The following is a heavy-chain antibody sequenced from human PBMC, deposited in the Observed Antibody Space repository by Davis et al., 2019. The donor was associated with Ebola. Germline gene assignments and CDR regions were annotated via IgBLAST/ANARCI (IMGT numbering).Heavy chain of an antibody. CDR1: GGSIGSSTYY. D-gene: IGHD2-15*01. V-gene: IGHV4-39*07. CDR3: VRGRVAFDP. Sequence: PSETLSLTCTVSGGSIGSSTYYWSWFRQTPGKGLEWIAEINHSGTTNYNPSLKSRVTISVDPPKNQFSLKMNSVTAADTAIYYCVRGRVAFDPWGQGTLVTVSS. J-gene: IGHJ5*02. CDR2: INHSGTT.